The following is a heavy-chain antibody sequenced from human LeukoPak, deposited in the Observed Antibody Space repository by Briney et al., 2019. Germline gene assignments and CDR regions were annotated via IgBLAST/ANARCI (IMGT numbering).Heavy chain of an antibody. CDR1: GYTFAGYY. CDR2: INPNSGGT. CDR3: AREGGLYSYGAHW. V-gene: IGHV1-2*06. J-gene: IGHJ4*02. Sequence: ASVKVSCKASGYTFAGYYMHWVRQAPGQGLEWMGRINPNSGGTNYAQKFQGRVTMTRDTSISTAYMELSRLRSDDTAVYYCAREGGLYSYGAHWWGQGTLVTVSS. D-gene: IGHD5-18*01.